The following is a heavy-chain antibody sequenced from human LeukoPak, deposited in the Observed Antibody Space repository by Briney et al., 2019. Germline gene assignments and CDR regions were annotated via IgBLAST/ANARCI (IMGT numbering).Heavy chain of an antibody. CDR1: GFTFSTYN. J-gene: IGHJ4*02. V-gene: IGHV3-21*06. CDR2: ITSGGTYT. CDR3: VRGHYDILTASYKWTPDY. D-gene: IGHD3-9*01. Sequence: GGSLRLSCAASGFTFSTYNMNWVRQAPGEGLEWVSSITSGGTYTYYADSVKGRFTTSRDNAKNSLSLQLSSLRAEDTAVYYCVRGHYDILTASYKWTPDYWGQGILVTVSS.